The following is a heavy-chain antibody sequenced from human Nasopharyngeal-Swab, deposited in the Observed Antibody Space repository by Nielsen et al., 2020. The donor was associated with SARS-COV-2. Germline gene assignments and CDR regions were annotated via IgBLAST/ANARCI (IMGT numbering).Heavy chain of an antibody. D-gene: IGHD1-26*01. CDR3: AVGATGYYYMDV. CDR2: IIPIFGTA. CDR1: GGTFSSYA. Sequence: SVKVSCKASGGTFSSYAISWVRQAPGQGLKWMGGIIPIFGTANYAQKFQGRVTITADESTSTAYMELSSLRSEDTAVYYCAVGATGYYYMDVWGKGTTVTVSS. J-gene: IGHJ6*03. V-gene: IGHV1-69*13.